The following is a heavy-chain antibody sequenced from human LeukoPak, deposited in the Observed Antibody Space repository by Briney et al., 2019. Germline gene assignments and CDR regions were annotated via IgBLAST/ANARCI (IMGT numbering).Heavy chain of an antibody. D-gene: IGHD3-3*01. J-gene: IGHJ4*02. CDR3: ARMSYYGGCDY. Sequence: ASVKVSCKASGYIFSSYGIGWVRQAPGQGLEWMGWISAYNGNTNFAQKLQGRVTMTTDTSTTTTYMELGSLTSDDTAVYYCARMSYYGGCDYWGQGTLVTVSS. CDR2: ISAYNGNT. CDR1: GYIFSSYG. V-gene: IGHV1-18*01.